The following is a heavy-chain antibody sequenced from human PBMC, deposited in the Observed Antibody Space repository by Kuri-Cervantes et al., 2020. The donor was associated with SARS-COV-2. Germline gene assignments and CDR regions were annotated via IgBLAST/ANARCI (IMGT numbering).Heavy chain of an antibody. CDR2: ISSSSSYT. J-gene: IGHJ2*01. CDR3: ASRGNSRNWYFDL. V-gene: IGHV3-11*03. D-gene: IGHD2/OR15-2a*01. CDR1: GFTFSDYY. Sequence: GESLKISCAASGFTFSDYYMSWIRQAPGKGLEWVSYISSSSSYTNYADSVKGRLTISRDNAKNSLYLQMNSLRAEDTAVYYCASRGNSRNWYFDLWGRGTLVTVSS.